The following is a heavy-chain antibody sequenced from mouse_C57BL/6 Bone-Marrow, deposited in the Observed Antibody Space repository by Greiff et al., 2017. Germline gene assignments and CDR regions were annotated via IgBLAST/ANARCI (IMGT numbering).Heavy chain of an antibody. CDR3: ARVRLYYYGSMWFAY. J-gene: IGHJ3*01. D-gene: IGHD1-1*01. CDR1: GFTFSDYY. CDR2: INYDGSST. Sequence: EVKVVESEGGLVQPGSSMKLSCTASGFTFSDYYMAWVRQVPEKGLEWVANINYDGSSTYYLDSLKSRFIISRDNAKNILYLQMSSLKSEDTATYYCARVRLYYYGSMWFAYWGQGTLVTVSA. V-gene: IGHV5-16*01.